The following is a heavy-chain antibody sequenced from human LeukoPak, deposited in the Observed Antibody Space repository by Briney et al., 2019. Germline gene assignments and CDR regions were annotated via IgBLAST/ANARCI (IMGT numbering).Heavy chain of an antibody. V-gene: IGHV4-39*01. CDR1: GDSISTSYYY. Sequence: PSETLSLTCTVSGDSISTSYYYWGWIRQPPGKGLEWIGSIYNSGSTYYNPSLKSRVTISVDTSKNQFSLKLSSVTAADTAVYYCARPEGPVGPNLSWGQGTLVTVSS. CDR3: ARPEGPVGPNLS. J-gene: IGHJ5*02. CDR2: IYNSGST.